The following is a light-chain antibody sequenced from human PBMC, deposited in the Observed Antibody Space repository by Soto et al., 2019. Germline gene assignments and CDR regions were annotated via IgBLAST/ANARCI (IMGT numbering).Light chain of an antibody. V-gene: IGLV2-23*02. Sequence: QSVLTQPASVSGSPGQSITISCTGTSSDVGSYNLVSWYQQHPGKAPKLMIYEVSQRPSGVSNRFSGSKSDNTASLTISGLQAEDEADYYCCSYAGSSTWVFGGGTKLTVL. CDR1: SSDVGSYNL. CDR3: CSYAGSSTWV. CDR2: EVS. J-gene: IGLJ3*02.